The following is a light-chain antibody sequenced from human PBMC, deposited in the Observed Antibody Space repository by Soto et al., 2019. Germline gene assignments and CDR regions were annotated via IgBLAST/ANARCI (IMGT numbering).Light chain of an antibody. J-gene: IGLJ2*01. Sequence: QSVLTQPPSVSGAPGQRVTISCTGSSSNIGAGYDVHWYQQLPGTAPKLLIYDNINRPSGVPDRFSGSKSGTSASLAITGLQAEDEADYYCQAYDSSLSGHVVFGGGTKRTVL. CDR2: DNI. V-gene: IGLV1-40*01. CDR1: SSNIGAGYD. CDR3: QAYDSSLSGHVV.